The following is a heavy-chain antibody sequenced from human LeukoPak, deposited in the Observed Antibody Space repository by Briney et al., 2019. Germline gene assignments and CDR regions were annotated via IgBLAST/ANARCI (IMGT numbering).Heavy chain of an antibody. Sequence: GGSLRLSCVAFGFTFSNYWIHWVRQTPGKGLVWVSRINSDGHSTDYADSVKGRFTISRDNARNTVYLQMNSLRVEDTAVYYCVRGGVDYWGQGTLVTVSS. J-gene: IGHJ4*02. CDR1: GFTFSNYW. CDR3: VRGGVDY. D-gene: IGHD3-16*01. V-gene: IGHV3-74*01. CDR2: INSDGHST.